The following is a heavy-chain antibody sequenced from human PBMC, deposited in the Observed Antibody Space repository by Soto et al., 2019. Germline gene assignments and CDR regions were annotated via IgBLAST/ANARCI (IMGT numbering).Heavy chain of an antibody. CDR3: ARTGYRITYFDY. D-gene: IGHD3-9*01. CDR2: IIPIFGTA. J-gene: IGHJ4*02. CDR1: GGTFSSYA. Sequence: GASVKVSCKASGGTFSSYAISWVRQAPGQGLEWMGGIIPIFGTANYAQKFQGRVTITADESTSTAYMELSSLRSEDTAVYYCARTGYRITYFDYWGQGTLVTV. V-gene: IGHV1-69*13.